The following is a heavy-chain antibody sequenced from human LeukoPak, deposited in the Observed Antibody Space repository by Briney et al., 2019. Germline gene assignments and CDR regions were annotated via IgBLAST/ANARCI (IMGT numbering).Heavy chain of an antibody. D-gene: IGHD1-26*01. V-gene: IGHV3-30*04. J-gene: IGHJ5*02. CDR3: AKVEVGSLDP. CDR1: GFTFSSYA. CDR2: ISYDGSNK. Sequence: GRSLRLSCAASGFTFSSYAMHWVRQAPGKGLEWVAVISYDGSNKYYADSVKGRFTISRDNSKNTLYLQMDSLRAEDTAVYYCAKVEVGSLDPWGQGTLVTVYS.